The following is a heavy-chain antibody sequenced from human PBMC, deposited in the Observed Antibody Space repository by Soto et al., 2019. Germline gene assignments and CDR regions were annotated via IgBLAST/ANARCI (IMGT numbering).Heavy chain of an antibody. D-gene: IGHD4-17*01. V-gene: IGHV3-15*07. CDR3: STTSLTTVTSPR. J-gene: IGHJ4*02. CDR1: GFTFSNAW. CDR2: IKSKTDGGTT. Sequence: EVQLVESGGGLVEPGGSLRLSCAASGFTFSNAWMNWVRQAPGKGLEWVGRIKSKTDGGTTDYAAPVKGRFSISRDDSKTTLYLQMNNLKTEDTAVYYCSTTSLTTVTSPRWGQGTLVTVSS.